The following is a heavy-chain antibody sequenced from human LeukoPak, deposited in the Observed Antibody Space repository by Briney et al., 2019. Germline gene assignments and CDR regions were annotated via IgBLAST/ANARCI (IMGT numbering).Heavy chain of an antibody. Sequence: ASVKVSCKASGYTFTSYAMNWVRQAPGQGLEWMGWINPNSGGTNYAQKFQGRVTMTRDTSISTAYMELSRLRSDDTAVYYCARDESRLTPFEVFWGQGTLVTVSS. V-gene: IGHV1-2*02. D-gene: IGHD3-16*01. CDR2: INPNSGGT. J-gene: IGHJ4*02. CDR1: GYTFTSYA. CDR3: ARDESRLTPFEVF.